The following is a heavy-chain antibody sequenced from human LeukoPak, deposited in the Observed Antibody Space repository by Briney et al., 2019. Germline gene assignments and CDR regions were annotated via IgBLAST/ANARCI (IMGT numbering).Heavy chain of an antibody. CDR1: EFTFSTYA. CDR3: ANVPMVRGVRYPFDY. CDR2: ISGSGGST. V-gene: IGHV3-23*01. J-gene: IGHJ4*02. Sequence: PGGSLRLSCAASEFTFSTYAMSWVRQAPGKGLEWVSGISGSGGSTYYADSVKGRFTISRDNSKNTLFLQMNSLRAEDTAVYYCANVPMVRGVRYPFDYWGQGTLVTVSS. D-gene: IGHD3-10*01.